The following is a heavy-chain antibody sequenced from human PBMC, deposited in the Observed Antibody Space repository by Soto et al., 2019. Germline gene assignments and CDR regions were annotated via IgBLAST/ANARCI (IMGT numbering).Heavy chain of an antibody. V-gene: IGHV3-74*01. D-gene: IGHD6-13*01. CDR1: GFTFSSYW. Sequence: SLRLSCAASGFTFSSYWMHWVRQAPGKGLMWVSRINSDGSSTSYADSVKGRFTISRDNAKNTLYLQMNSLRAEDTAVYYCARVPQQQLTLYYFDYWGQGTLVTVSS. CDR3: ARVPQQQLTLYYFDY. J-gene: IGHJ4*02. CDR2: INSDGSST.